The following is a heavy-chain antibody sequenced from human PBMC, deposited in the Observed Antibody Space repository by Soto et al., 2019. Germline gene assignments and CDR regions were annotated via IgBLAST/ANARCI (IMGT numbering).Heavy chain of an antibody. Sequence: SVKVSCKASGGTFSSYAISWVRQAPGQGLEWMGGIIPIFGTANYAQKFQGRVTITADESTSTAYMELSSLRSEDTAVYYCARGTSGSYYTPFWFDPWGQGTLVTVSS. D-gene: IGHD3-10*01. J-gene: IGHJ5*02. CDR1: GGTFSSYA. CDR3: ARGTSGSYYTPFWFDP. CDR2: IIPIFGTA. V-gene: IGHV1-69*13.